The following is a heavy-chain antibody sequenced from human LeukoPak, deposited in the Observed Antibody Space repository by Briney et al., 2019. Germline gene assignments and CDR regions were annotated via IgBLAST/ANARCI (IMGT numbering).Heavy chain of an antibody. CDR1: GASISGSDYY. J-gene: IGHJ4*02. CDR2: ISYSGST. Sequence: PSQTLSLTCTVSGASISGSDYYWSWLRQPPGKGLEWVGYISYSGSTYSNPSLKSRVTISVDTSKNQFSLKLSSVTAADTAVYYCARGSGWYIKKFDYWGQGTLVTVSS. D-gene: IGHD6-19*01. V-gene: IGHV4-30-4*01. CDR3: ARGSGWYIKKFDY.